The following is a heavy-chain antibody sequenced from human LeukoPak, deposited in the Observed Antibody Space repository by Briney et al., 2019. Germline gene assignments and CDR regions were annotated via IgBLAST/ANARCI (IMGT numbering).Heavy chain of an antibody. CDR2: IYSGGST. V-gene: IGHV3-53*01. J-gene: IGHJ4*02. CDR3: ARDLEVRGWLGN. CDR1: GFTVSSNY. Sequence: GGSLRLSCAASGFTVSSNYMSWVRQAPGKGLEWVSVIYSGGSTYYADSVKGRFTISRDNSKNTLYLQMNSLRADDTAVYYCARDLEVRGWLGNWGQGTLVTVSS. D-gene: IGHD3-10*01.